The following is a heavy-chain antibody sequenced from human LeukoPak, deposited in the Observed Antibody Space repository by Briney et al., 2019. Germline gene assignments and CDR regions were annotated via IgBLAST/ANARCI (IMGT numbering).Heavy chain of an antibody. V-gene: IGHV3-9*01. Sequence: GGSLRLSCAASGFTFDDYAMHWVRQAPGKGLEWVSGISWNSGSIGYADSVKGRFTISRDNAKNSLYLQMNSLRAEDTAVYYCAGSGAGEDYFDYWGQGTLVIVSS. D-gene: IGHD3-10*01. CDR2: ISWNSGSI. CDR3: AGSGAGEDYFDY. CDR1: GFTFDDYA. J-gene: IGHJ4*02.